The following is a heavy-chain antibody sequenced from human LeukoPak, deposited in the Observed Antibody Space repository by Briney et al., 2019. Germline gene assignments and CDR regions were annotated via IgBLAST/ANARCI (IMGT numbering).Heavy chain of an antibody. CDR2: IYHSGST. Sequence: PSETLSLTCAVSGGSISSSNWWSWVRQPPGKGLEWIGEIYHSGSTNYNPSLKSRVTISVDKSKNQFSLKLSSVTAADTAVYYCARGRPYDSTYWYFDLWGRGTLVTVSS. V-gene: IGHV4-4*02. J-gene: IGHJ2*01. D-gene: IGHD3-22*01. CDR3: ARGRPYDSTYWYFDL. CDR1: GGSISSSNW.